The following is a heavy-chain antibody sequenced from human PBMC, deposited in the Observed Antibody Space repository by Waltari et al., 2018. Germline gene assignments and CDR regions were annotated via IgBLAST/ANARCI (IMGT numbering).Heavy chain of an antibody. Sequence: QVQLVQSGAEVKKPGASVKVSCKVSGYTLTELSMHWVRQAPGKGLAWMGGFDPEDGETIYAQQFQGRFTMTEDTSTDTAYMELSSLRSEDTAVYYCATEKEGVVTPRAFDIWGQGTMVTVSS. V-gene: IGHV1-24*01. CDR2: FDPEDGET. J-gene: IGHJ3*02. CDR3: ATEKEGVVTPRAFDI. D-gene: IGHD2-21*02. CDR1: GYTLTELS.